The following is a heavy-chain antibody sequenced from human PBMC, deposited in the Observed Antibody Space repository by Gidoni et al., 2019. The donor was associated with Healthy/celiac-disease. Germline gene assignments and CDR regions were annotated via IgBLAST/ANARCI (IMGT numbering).Heavy chain of an antibody. J-gene: IGHJ4*02. D-gene: IGHD3-22*01. V-gene: IGHV3-74*01. CDR1: GFTFSSSW. CDR2: INSDGSST. CDR3: ARWGYSSGYYYGLG. Sequence: VQLVESGGGLVQPGGSLRLSCAASGFTFSSSWMHWVRQAPGKGLVWVSRINSDGSSTSYADSVKGRFTISRDNAKNTLYLQMNSLRAEDTAVYYCARWGYSSGYYYGLGWGQGTLVTVSS.